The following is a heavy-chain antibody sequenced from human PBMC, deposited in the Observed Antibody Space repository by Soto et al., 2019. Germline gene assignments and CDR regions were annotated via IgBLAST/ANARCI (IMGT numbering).Heavy chain of an antibody. CDR1: GFTFSSYGMTFSSYA. D-gene: IGHD1-26*01. J-gene: IGHJ3*02. CDR3: AKGILVKVPTTRTFDI. V-gene: IGHV3-23*01. Sequence: EVQLLESGGGSVQPGGSLRLSCAASGFTFSSYGMTFSSYAMSWVRQAPGKGLEWVSTISGSGDSTYYADSVKGRFTISRDNSKNALYLQMDSLGAGDTAVYYCAKGILVKVPTTRTFDIWGQGTMVIVSS. CDR2: ISGSGDST.